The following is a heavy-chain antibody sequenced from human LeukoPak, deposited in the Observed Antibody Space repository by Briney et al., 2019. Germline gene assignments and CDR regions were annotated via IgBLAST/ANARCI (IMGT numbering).Heavy chain of an antibody. D-gene: IGHD3-10*01. CDR3: ARAGFTFSDYFGSFFDY. CDR2: IKQDESEK. Sequence: PGGSLRLSCEASGFSFSSYWMSWVRQAPGKGPEWVANIKQDESEKYSVDSVKGRFTISRDNAKNSLYLQMNSLRAEDTAVYYCARAGFTFSDYFGSFFDYWGQGTLVTVSS. V-gene: IGHV3-7*01. J-gene: IGHJ4*02. CDR1: GFSFSSYW.